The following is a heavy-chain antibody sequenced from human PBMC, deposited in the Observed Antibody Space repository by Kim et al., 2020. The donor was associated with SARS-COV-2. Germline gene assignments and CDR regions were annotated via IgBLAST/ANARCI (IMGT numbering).Heavy chain of an antibody. Sequence: ASVKVSCKASGYTFTSYDINWVRQATGQGLEWMGWMNPNSGNTGYAQKFQGRVTMTRNTSISTAYMELSSLRSEDTAVYYCARGSYGSYYCYYGMDVWGQGTTVTVSS. CDR1: GYTFTSYD. CDR3: ARGSYGSYYCYYGMDV. D-gene: IGHD5-18*01. CDR2: MNPNSGNT. J-gene: IGHJ6*02. V-gene: IGHV1-8*01.